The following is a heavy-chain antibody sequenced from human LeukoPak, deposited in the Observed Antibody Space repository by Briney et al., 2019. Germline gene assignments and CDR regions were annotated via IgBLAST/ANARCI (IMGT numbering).Heavy chain of an antibody. D-gene: IGHD1-1*01. J-gene: IGHJ4*02. CDR1: GFTFNTYT. CDR2: ISNSGGST. V-gene: IGHV3-23*01. CDR3: AKGLERESRLDS. Sequence: GGSLRLSCAASGFTFNTYTMYWVRQAPGKGLEWVSGISNSGGSTYYADSVKGWFTISRDNSKNTLYLQMNSLRAEDTALYYCAKGLERESRLDSWGQGTLVTVSS.